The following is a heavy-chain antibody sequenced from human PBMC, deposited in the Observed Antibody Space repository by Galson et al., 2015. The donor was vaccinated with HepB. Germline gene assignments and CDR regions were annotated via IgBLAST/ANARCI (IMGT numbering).Heavy chain of an antibody. Sequence: SLRLSCAASGFTFSNAWMNWVRQAPGKGLEWVGRIKSKTDGGTTDYAAPVKGRFTISRDDSKNTLYLQMNSLKTEDTAVYYCTTEDLVGYCSSTSCRNSGDFDYWGQGTLVAVSS. CDR3: TTEDLVGYCSSTSCRNSGDFDY. CDR2: IKSKTDGGTT. CDR1: GFTFSNAW. J-gene: IGHJ4*02. V-gene: IGHV3-15*07. D-gene: IGHD2-2*01.